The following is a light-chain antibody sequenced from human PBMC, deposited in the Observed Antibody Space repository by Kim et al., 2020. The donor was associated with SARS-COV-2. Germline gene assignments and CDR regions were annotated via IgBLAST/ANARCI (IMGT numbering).Light chain of an antibody. CDR2: GAS. CDR1: QSIRSRN. J-gene: IGKJ1*01. V-gene: IGKV3-20*01. Sequence: SPGERATLACRASQSIRSRNLAWYQQKPGHSPRLLIYGASTRAPVIPERFSGSGSGTDFTLTINRLEPEDLAVYYCQQYGSSPRTFGQGTKVDIK. CDR3: QQYGSSPRT.